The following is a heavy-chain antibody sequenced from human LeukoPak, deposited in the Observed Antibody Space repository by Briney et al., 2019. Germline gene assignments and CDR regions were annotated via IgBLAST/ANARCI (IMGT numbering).Heavy chain of an antibody. D-gene: IGHD1-26*01. Sequence: SETLSLTCGVSVGSISSTNWWSRVRQPPGQGLEWIGELSRTGETNYNPSVNGRVTISLDGSRNQLSLPLTSVTAADTAIYYCSRESGAFCPFGYWGQGTLVTVSS. V-gene: IGHV4-4*02. CDR3: SRESGAFCPFGY. J-gene: IGHJ4*02. CDR2: LSRTGET. CDR1: VGSISSTNW.